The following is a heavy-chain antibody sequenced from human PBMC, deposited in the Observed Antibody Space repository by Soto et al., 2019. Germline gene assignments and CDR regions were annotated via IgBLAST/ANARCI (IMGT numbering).Heavy chain of an antibody. CDR3: AKDMGYSNGRGQGDYYYYYGMDV. V-gene: IGHV3-9*01. Sequence: PGGSLRLSCAASGFTFDDYAMHWVRQAPGKGLEWVSGISWNSGSIGYADSVKGRFTISRDNAKNSLYLQMNSLRAEDTALYYCAKDMGYSNGRGQGDYYYYYGMDVWGQGTTVTVSS. CDR2: ISWNSGSI. J-gene: IGHJ6*02. D-gene: IGHD4-4*01. CDR1: GFTFDDYA.